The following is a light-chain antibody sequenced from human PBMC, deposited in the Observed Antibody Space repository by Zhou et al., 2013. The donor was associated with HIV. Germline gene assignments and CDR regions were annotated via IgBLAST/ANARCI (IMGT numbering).Light chain of an antibody. J-gene: IGKJ1*01. CDR1: RSIRNK. CDR3: QHYSGSTRA. V-gene: IGKV1-5*03. Sequence: DIQMTQTPSTLSAFVGDRVTITCRASRSIRNKLAWYQQKPGKAPKLLIYKTSVLDSGVPSRFSGSGSGTEFSLTISGLQPDDFATYYCQHYSGSTRAFGQGTKVEI. CDR2: KTS.